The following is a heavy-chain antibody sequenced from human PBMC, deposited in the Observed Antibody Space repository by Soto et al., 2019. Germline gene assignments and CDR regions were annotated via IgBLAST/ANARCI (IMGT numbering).Heavy chain of an antibody. J-gene: IGHJ5*02. CDR1: GGSISRYF. D-gene: IGHD2-21*01. CDR2: IFYTGST. Sequence: SETLSLTCTVSGGSISRYFWSWIRQSPGKGLEWIGYIFYTGSTTYNPSLTSRVTISIDTSKNQFSLKLSSLTAADTAVYYCAHFSDLEWFDPWGQGTLVTVSS. CDR3: AHFSDLEWFDP. V-gene: IGHV4-59*01.